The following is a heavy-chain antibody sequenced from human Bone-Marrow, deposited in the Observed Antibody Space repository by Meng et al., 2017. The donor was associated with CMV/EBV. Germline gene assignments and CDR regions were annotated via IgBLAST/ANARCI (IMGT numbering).Heavy chain of an antibody. CDR2: IYPGDSDT. Sequence: GGSLRLSCKGSGYSFSSYWIAWVRQMPGKGLEWMGIIYPGDSDTRYRPSFQGQVTISADKSISTAYLQWRSLKASDTATYYCARHRLLGDFWSGYYPDAMDVWGQGTTVTVSS. V-gene: IGHV5-51*01. CDR1: GYSFSSYW. D-gene: IGHD3-3*01. J-gene: IGHJ6*01. CDR3: ARHRLLGDFWSGYYPDAMDV.